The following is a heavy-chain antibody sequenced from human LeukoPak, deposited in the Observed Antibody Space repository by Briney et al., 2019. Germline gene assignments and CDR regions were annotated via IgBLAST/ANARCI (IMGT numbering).Heavy chain of an antibody. CDR3: ARSPPIVVVPAAVNYYNYYMDV. V-gene: IGHV3-48*03. D-gene: IGHD2-2*01. CDR1: GFTFSSYE. J-gene: IGHJ6*03. Sequence: GGSLRLSCAASGFTFSSYEMNWVRQAPGKGLEWVSYISSSGSTIYYADSVKGRFTISRDNAKNSLYLQMNSLRAEDTAVYYCARSPPIVVVPAAVNYYNYYMDVGGKGTRVTVSS. CDR2: ISSSGSTI.